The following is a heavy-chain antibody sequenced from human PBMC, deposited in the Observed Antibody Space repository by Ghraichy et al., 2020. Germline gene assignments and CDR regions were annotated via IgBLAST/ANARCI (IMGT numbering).Heavy chain of an antibody. V-gene: IGHV1-18*01. CDR3: ARGINWLDP. CDR2: ITTKSGNT. J-gene: IGHJ5*02. CDR1: GYTFISYG. Sequence: ASVKVSCKASGYTFISYGISWVRQAPGQGLECMGWITTKSGNTHYAQKFQGRVIMTTETSTNTAYMELRSLRSDDTAVYYCARGINWLDPWGQGTLVTVSS.